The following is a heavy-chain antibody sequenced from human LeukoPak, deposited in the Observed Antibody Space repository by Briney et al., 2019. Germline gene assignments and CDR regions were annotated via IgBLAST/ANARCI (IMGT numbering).Heavy chain of an antibody. CDR2: IYHSGST. CDR1: GGSISSSNW. D-gene: IGHD2-15*01. CDR3: ARLRRDIVVVVAAHFDY. J-gene: IGHJ4*02. Sequence: SETLSLTCAVSGGSISSSNWWSWVRQPPGKGLEWIREIYHSGSTNYNPSLKSRVTISVDKSKNQFSLKLSSVTAADTAVYYCARLRRDIVVVVAAHFDYWGQGTLVTVSS. V-gene: IGHV4-4*02.